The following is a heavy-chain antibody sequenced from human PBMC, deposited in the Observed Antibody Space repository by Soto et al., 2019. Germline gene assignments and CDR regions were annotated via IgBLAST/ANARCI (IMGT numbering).Heavy chain of an antibody. J-gene: IGHJ5*02. V-gene: IGHV4-28*01. D-gene: IGHD6-19*01. Sequence: KPSETLSLTCAVSGYSISSSNWWGWIRQPPGKGLEWIGYIYYSGSTYYNPSLKSRVTMSVDTSKNQFSLKLSSVTAVDTAVYYCARKSSGSAFDTWGQGTLVTVSS. CDR2: IYYSGST. CDR1: GYSISSSNW. CDR3: ARKSSGSAFDT.